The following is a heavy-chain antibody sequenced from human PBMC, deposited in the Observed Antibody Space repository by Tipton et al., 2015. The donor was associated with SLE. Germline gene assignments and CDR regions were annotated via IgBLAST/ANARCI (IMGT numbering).Heavy chain of an antibody. CDR2: IYYSGRT. J-gene: IGHJ4*02. CDR3: ARRRFQSASDY. D-gene: IGHD2-21*01. Sequence: TLSLNCTVSGGSISSSNNYWDWIRQPPGKGLEWIGTIYYSGRTDYNPSLKSRVTMSVDTSMNQFSLKLSSVTAADTAVYYCARRRFQSASDYWGQGTLVSVSS. V-gene: IGHV4-39*07. CDR1: GGSISSSNNY.